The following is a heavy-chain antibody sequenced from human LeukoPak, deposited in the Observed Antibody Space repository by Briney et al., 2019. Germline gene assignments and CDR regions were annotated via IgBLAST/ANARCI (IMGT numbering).Heavy chain of an antibody. CDR1: GGSISSYS. CDR3: ARVMYGEGVRFDP. V-gene: IGHV4-59*12. D-gene: IGHD2-8*01. Sequence: PSETLSLTCTVSGGSISSYSWSWIRRPPGKGLEWIGYIYYSGSTYYNPALRSRVTISVDRSKNHFSLELNSVTAADTAVYYCARVMYGEGVRFDPWGQGTLVTVSS. J-gene: IGHJ5*02. CDR2: IYYSGST.